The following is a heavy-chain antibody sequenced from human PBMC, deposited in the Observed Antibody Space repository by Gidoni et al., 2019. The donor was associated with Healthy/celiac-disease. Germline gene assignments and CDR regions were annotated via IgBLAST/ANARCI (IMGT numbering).Heavy chain of an antibody. CDR1: GFTFSSYA. D-gene: IGHD5-12*01. CDR3: AKDGDSGYVPYYYGMDV. J-gene: IGHJ6*02. Sequence: EVQLVESGGGLVQPGGSLRLSCAASGFTFSSYAMSWVRQAPGKGLEWVSAISGSGGSTYYADSVKGRFTISRDNSKNTLYLQMNSLRAEDTAVYYCAKDGDSGYVPYYYGMDVWGQGTTVTVSS. CDR2: ISGSGGST. V-gene: IGHV3-23*04.